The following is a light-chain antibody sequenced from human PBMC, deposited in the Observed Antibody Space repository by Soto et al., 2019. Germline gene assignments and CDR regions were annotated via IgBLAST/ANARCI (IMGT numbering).Light chain of an antibody. J-gene: IGKJ4*01. CDR3: QQDSSSLLT. CDR1: QSVSDY. CDR2: AAS. Sequence: TIHGRASQSVSDYLAWYQQRPGKAPRLLIYAASTLPSGVPARFSGSGSGTEFTLTISSLEPEDFATYYCQQDSSSLLTFGGGTKVDIK. V-gene: IGKV1-9*01.